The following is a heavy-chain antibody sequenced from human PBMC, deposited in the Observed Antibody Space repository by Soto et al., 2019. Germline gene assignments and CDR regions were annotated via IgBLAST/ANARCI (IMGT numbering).Heavy chain of an antibody. J-gene: IGHJ6*03. CDR3: ARGWGYTHYYYYMDV. D-gene: IGHD3-16*01. V-gene: IGHV4-59*01. CDR1: GGSISSYY. Sequence: TLSLTCTVSGGSISSYYWSWIRQPPGKGLEWIGYIYYSGSTNYNPSLKSRVTMSVDTSQIQFSLKLSSVTAADTAVYYCARGWGYTHYYYYMDVWGKGNTVTVSS. CDR2: IYYSGST.